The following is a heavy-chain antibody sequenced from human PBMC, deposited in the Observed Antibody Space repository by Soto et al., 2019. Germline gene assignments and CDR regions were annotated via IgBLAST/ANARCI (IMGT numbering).Heavy chain of an antibody. J-gene: IGHJ6*02. CDR1: GYTLTELS. D-gene: IGHD2-15*01. V-gene: IGHV1-24*01. Sequence: ASVKVSFKVSGYTLTELSMHWVRQPPGKGLEWMGGFDPEDAETIYARRFQGRVTMTEDTSADTAYMELSSLRSEDTAVYYCAAGVVPYGMDVWGQGTTVTVSS. CDR2: FDPEDAET. CDR3: AAGVVPYGMDV.